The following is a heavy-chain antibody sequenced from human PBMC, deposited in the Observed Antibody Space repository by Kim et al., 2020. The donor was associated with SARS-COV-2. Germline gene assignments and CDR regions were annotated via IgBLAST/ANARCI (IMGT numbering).Heavy chain of an antibody. V-gene: IGHV3-21*01. CDR2: I. D-gene: IGHD3-9*01. J-gene: IGHJ4*02. Sequence: IYYADSVKGRFTLPRDNAKTSLYLQMNSLGAEDTAVYYCERDTDYDILTGWGQGTLVTVSS. CDR3: ERDTDYDILTG.